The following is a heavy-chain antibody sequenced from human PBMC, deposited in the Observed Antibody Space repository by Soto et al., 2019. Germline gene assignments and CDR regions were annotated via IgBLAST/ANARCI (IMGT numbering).Heavy chain of an antibody. D-gene: IGHD1-26*01. V-gene: IGHV3-21*01. J-gene: IGHJ4*02. CDR1: GFTFRSFT. CDR3: ARDPVVGVLDY. Sequence: PGGSLRLSCAASGFTFRSFTMNWVRQAPGKGLEWVSTISSNSAYIYYTDALRGRFTISRDNAKNSLYLQMNSLRAEDTAVYYCARDPVVGVLDYWGQGTLVTVSS. CDR2: ISSNSAYI.